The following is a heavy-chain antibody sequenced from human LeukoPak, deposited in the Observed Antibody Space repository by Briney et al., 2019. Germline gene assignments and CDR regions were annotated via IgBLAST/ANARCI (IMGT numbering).Heavy chain of an antibody. D-gene: IGHD6-13*01. CDR1: GYSISSGYY. CDR2: IYHSGST. Sequence: PSETLSLTCAVSGYSISSGYYWGWIRQPPGKGLEWIGSIYHSGSTYYNPSLKSRVTISVDTSKNQFSLKLSSVTAADTAAYYCARFFAAGAFDYWGQGTLVTVSS. CDR3: ARFFAAGAFDY. J-gene: IGHJ4*02. V-gene: IGHV4-38-2*01.